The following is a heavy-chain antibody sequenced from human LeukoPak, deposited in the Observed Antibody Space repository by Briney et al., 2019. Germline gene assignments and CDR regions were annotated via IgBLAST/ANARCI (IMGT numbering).Heavy chain of an antibody. V-gene: IGHV4-38-2*02. D-gene: IGHD5-12*01. J-gene: IGHJ4*02. CDR1: GYSISSGYY. CDR2: MFHSGTT. CDR3: ARRAGYSTNYFDY. Sequence: SETLSLTCTVSGYSISSGYYWGWIRQPPGKGLEWIGSMFHSGTTYYNPSLKSRVTISVDTSKNQFSLKLNSVTAADTAVYYCARRAGYSTNYFDYWGQGTLVTVSS.